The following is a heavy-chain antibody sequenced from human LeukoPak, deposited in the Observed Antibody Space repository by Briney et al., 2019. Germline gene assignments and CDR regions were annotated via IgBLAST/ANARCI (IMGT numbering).Heavy chain of an antibody. V-gene: IGHV3-33*01. D-gene: IGHD2-21*01. CDR3: ATEKGDSPDY. J-gene: IGHJ4*02. Sequence: GGSLRLSCAASGFTFSSYGMHWVRQAPGKGLEWVAVIWYDGSNKYYADSVKGRFTISRDNSKNTLYLQMNSLRVEDTAVYYCATEKGDSPDYWGQGTLVTVSS. CDR2: IWYDGSNK. CDR1: GFTFSSYG.